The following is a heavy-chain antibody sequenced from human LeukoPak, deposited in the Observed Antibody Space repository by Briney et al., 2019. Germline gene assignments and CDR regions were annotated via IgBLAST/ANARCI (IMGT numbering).Heavy chain of an antibody. V-gene: IGHV3-74*01. Sequence: QPGGSLRLSCAASGFTFSSYWMHWVRQAPGKGLVWVSRINSDGTTTYYADSVKGRFTISRDNSKNTLYLQMNSLRAEDTAVYYCARDFSYYDILTGYYKGYCFDYWGQGTLVTVSS. CDR2: INSDGTTT. J-gene: IGHJ4*02. CDR3: ARDFSYYDILTGYYKGYCFDY. CDR1: GFTFSSYW. D-gene: IGHD3-9*01.